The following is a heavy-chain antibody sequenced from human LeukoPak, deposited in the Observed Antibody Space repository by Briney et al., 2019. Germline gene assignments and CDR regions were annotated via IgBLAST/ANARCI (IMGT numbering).Heavy chain of an antibody. D-gene: IGHD6-25*01. J-gene: IGHJ5*02. CDR2: ISYDGSNI. Sequence: GGSLRLSCAASEFTLRSYPLHWVRQAPGRGLEWGAVISYDGSNIYYADSMKGRFTISRDNSKNTLYLQINSLRAEDTAVYCCARGAFSGQGFDPWGQGTLVTVSS. CDR3: ARGAFSGQGFDP. V-gene: IGHV3-30*04. CDR1: EFTLRSYP.